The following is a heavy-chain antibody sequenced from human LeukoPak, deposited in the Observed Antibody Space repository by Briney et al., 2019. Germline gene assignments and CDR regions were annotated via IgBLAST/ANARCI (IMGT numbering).Heavy chain of an antibody. V-gene: IGHV3-48*03. CDR3: ARVRDGSQDY. J-gene: IGHJ4*02. Sequence: GGSLRLSCAASGFTFSNYEFNWVRQAPGKGLEWVSYISSSGRNIYYADSVKGRFTISRDNAKNSLYLQMNSLRAEDTAVYYCARVRDGSQDYWGQGTLVTVSS. CDR1: GFTFSNYE. D-gene: IGHD5-24*01. CDR2: ISSSGRNI.